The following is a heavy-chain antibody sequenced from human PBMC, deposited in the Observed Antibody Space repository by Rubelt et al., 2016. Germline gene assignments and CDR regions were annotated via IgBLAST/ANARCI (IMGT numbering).Heavy chain of an antibody. Sequence: EAQLVQSGAEVKKPGESLRISCKGSGYTFTKYWIGWVRQMPGKGLEWMGIIYPGDSQTRYSPSFQGQVTSSVDKSINTAYLQWSSLKASDTAMYYCARRDKWFDSWGQGTLVTVSS. CDR3: ARRDKWFDS. CDR2: IYPGDSQT. V-gene: IGHV5-51*01. J-gene: IGHJ5*01. CDR1: GYTFTKYW.